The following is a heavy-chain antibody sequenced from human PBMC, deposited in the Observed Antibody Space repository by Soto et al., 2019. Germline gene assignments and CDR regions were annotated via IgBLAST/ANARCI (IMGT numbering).Heavy chain of an antibody. CDR1: GYSFSNSG. J-gene: IGHJ4*02. CDR2: ISAYNGDA. Sequence: GASVKVSGKASGYSFSNSGTTWVRQAPGQGLQWLGWISAYNGDANYAQNLQGRVTMTTDKSTSTAYMELRGLRSDDTAVYYCARVEQYCTSTNCLDSWGQGTLVTVSS. V-gene: IGHV1-18*01. CDR3: ARVEQYCTSTNCLDS. D-gene: IGHD2-2*01.